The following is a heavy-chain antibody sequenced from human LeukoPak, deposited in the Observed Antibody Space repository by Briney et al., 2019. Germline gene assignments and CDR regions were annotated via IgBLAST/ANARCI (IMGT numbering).Heavy chain of an antibody. CDR2: IYYSGST. CDR3: ARLQYGSNQPYIDY. CDR1: GGSVSSGSYY. D-gene: IGHD3-10*01. V-gene: IGHV4-61*01. J-gene: IGHJ4*02. Sequence: SETLSLTCTVSGGSVSSGSYYWSWIRQPPGKGLGWIGYIYYSGSTNYNPSLKSRVTISVDTSKNQFSLKLSSVTAADTAVYYCARLQYGSNQPYIDYWGQGTLVTVSS.